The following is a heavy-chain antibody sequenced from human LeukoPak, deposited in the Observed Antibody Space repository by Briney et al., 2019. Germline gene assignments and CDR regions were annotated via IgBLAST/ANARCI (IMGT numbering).Heavy chain of an antibody. D-gene: IGHD1-14*01. V-gene: IGHV4-59*11. Sequence: NTSETLSLTCTISDASISGHYLTWIRQPPGKGLEWIGYISYIGSTNYNPSLKSRVTISVDTSKNQFSLKLSSVTAADTAVYYCARDKISINAFDMWGQGTMVTVSS. CDR1: DASISGHY. CDR3: ARDKISINAFDM. CDR2: ISYIGST. J-gene: IGHJ3*02.